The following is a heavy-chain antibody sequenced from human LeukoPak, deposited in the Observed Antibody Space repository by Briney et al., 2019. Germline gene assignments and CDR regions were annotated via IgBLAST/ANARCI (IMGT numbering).Heavy chain of an antibody. CDR1: GFTFSNYP. CDR2: ISASASNT. Sequence: GGSLRLSCAVSGFTFSNYPMGWVRRAPGKGLEWVSTISASASNTYYADSVEGRFTISRDNSKNTLYLQMNSLRDEDTAVYYCAKDRVVRGLMGAFDQWGQGTLVTVSS. CDR3: AKDRVVRGLMGAFDQ. V-gene: IGHV3-23*01. J-gene: IGHJ4*02. D-gene: IGHD3-10*01.